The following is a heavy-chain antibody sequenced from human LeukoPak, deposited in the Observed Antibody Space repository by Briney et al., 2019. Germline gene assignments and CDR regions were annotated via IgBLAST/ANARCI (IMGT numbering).Heavy chain of an antibody. D-gene: IGHD6-13*01. Sequence: SETLSLTCAVYGGSFSGYYWSWIRQPPGKGLEWIGEINHSGSTNYDPSLKSRVTISVDTSRNQFSLKLSSVTAADTAVYYCARSDSSSWYYFDYWGQGTLVTVSS. CDR3: ARSDSSSWYYFDY. CDR2: INHSGST. CDR1: GGSFSGYY. J-gene: IGHJ4*02. V-gene: IGHV4-34*01.